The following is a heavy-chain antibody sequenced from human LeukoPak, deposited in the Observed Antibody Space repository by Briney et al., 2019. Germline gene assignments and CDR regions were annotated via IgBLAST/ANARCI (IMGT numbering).Heavy chain of an antibody. CDR2: ISWNSGSI. Sequence: GGSLRLSCAASGFTFDDHAMHWVRQAPGKGLEWVSGISWNSGSIGYADSVKGRFTISRDNAKNSLYLQMNSLRAEDMALYYCAKDYGDYFLGFDYWGQGTLVTVSS. D-gene: IGHD4-17*01. CDR3: AKDYGDYFLGFDY. J-gene: IGHJ4*02. V-gene: IGHV3-9*03. CDR1: GFTFDDHA.